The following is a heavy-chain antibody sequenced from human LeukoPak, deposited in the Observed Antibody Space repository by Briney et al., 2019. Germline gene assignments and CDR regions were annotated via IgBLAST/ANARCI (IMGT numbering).Heavy chain of an antibody. Sequence: GGSLRLSCAASGFTFRDYGMHWVRPAPGKGLEWVASISYDGSNKVYADSVKGRFTISRDNSKSTLYLQMNSLRAEDTAVYYCAKVRDCGGDCLDYWGEGTLVTVSS. J-gene: IGHJ4*02. V-gene: IGHV3-30*18. CDR2: ISYDGSNK. D-gene: IGHD2-21*01. CDR1: GFTFRDYG. CDR3: AKVRDCGGDCLDY.